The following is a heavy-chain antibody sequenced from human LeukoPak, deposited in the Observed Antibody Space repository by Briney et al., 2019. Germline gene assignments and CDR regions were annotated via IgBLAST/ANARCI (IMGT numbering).Heavy chain of an antibody. V-gene: IGHV1-18*01. J-gene: IGHJ4*02. CDR3: ARDRSAGFIAVAADFDY. CDR1: GYTFTSQG. D-gene: IGHD6-19*01. Sequence: GASVKVSCKASGYTFTSQGINWERQAPGQGLVWMGWISAYNGNTNYAQKLQGRVTMTTDTSTSTAYMELRSLRSDDTAVYYCARDRSAGFIAVAADFDYWGQGTLVTVSS. CDR2: ISAYNGNT.